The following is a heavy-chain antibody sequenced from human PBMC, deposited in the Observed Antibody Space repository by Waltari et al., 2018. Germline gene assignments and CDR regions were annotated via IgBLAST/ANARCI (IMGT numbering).Heavy chain of an antibody. CDR3: ARDRRELPDYFDY. CDR1: GFTFSSYS. V-gene: IGHV3-48*04. J-gene: IGHJ4*02. D-gene: IGHD1-26*01. CDR2: ISSSSSTI. Sequence: EVQLVESGGGLVQPGGSLRLSCAASGFTFSSYSMNWVRQAPGKGLEWVSYISSSSSTIYYADSVKGRFTISRDNAKNSLYLQMNSLRAEDTAVYYCARDRRELPDYFDYWGQGTLVIVSS.